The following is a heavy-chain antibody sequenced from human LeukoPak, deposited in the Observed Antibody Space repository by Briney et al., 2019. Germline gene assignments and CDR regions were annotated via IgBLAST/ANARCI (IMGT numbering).Heavy chain of an antibody. J-gene: IGHJ4*02. D-gene: IGHD3-10*01. Sequence: PSQTLSLTCTVSGGSISSGGYYWSWIRQPPGKGLEWIGEINHSGSTNYNPSLKSRVTISVDTSKNQFSLKLSSVTAADTAVYYCARGLQYYGSGSYYPFDYWGQGTLVTVSS. V-gene: IGHV4-30-2*01. CDR2: INHSGST. CDR1: GGSISSGGYY. CDR3: ARGLQYYGSGSYYPFDY.